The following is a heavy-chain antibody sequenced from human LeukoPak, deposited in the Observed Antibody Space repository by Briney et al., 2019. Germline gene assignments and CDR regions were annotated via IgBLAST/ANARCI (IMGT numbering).Heavy chain of an antibody. CDR1: GGSFSGYY. Sequence: PSETLSLTCAVYGGSFSGYYWSWIRQCPGKGLEWIGEISHSGSTYYNPSLKSRVTISLDTSKNQFSLKLTSVTAADTAVYYCARGVSDQNWGQGTLVTVSS. J-gene: IGHJ4*02. V-gene: IGHV4-34*01. CDR3: ARGVSDQN. CDR2: ISHSGST.